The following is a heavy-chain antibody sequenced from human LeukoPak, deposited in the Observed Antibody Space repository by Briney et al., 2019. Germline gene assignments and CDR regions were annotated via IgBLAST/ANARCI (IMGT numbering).Heavy chain of an antibody. Sequence: GASLQISCKGSGSSLTSYWIGWVRQMPGKGLEWMGIIYPGDSDTRYSPSFQGQVTISADKSISTAYLQWSSLKASDTAMYYCARRNYYDSSGYYADYWGQGTLVTVSS. CDR2: IYPGDSDT. V-gene: IGHV5-51*01. J-gene: IGHJ4*02. D-gene: IGHD3-22*01. CDR1: GSSLTSYW. CDR3: ARRNYYDSSGYYADY.